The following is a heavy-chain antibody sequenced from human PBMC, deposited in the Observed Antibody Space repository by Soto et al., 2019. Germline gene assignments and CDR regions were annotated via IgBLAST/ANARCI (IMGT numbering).Heavy chain of an antibody. V-gene: IGHV3-23*01. J-gene: IGHJ6*02. CDR1: VFTISSYA. Sequence: GGSLRRSCAASVFTISSYAISWVRQAPGKWLEWFSSIRVGSCSTXXSDSVKGRXTMSRYNAKNTXYLQKXGMRAEDTAVYYCLSTPNTFGMDVWGQGTTVTISS. CDR3: LSTPNTFGMDV. CDR2: IRVGSCST. D-gene: IGHD3-16*02.